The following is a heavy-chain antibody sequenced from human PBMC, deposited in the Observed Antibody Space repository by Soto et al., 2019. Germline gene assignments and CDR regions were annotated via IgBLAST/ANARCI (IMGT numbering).Heavy chain of an antibody. J-gene: IGHJ4*02. CDR3: ARERRGYVNFFDH. V-gene: IGHV4-30-4*01. D-gene: IGHD5-12*01. CDR2: IFYNGNT. CDR1: GGSISSTDYY. Sequence: PSETLSLTCIVSGGSISSTDYYWTWIRQPPGEGLEWIGYIFYNGNTNYKPSLEIRITISIDTSKNQFSLKLSSVSAADTAVYYCARERRGYVNFFDHWGQGALVTVS.